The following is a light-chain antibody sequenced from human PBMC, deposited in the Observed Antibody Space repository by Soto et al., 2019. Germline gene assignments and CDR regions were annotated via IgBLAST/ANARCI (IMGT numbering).Light chain of an antibody. V-gene: IGKV3-11*01. Sequence: EIVLTQSPATLSESPGERATLSCRASQTVGVRLAWDQHKPGQAPRLLIYEASNMAAGIPGRFSGSGSGTDFTLTITSLEPEDFAFYYCHQRQRGPRTFGPGTKLEIK. CDR3: HQRQRGPRT. CDR2: EAS. J-gene: IGKJ1*01. CDR1: QTVGVR.